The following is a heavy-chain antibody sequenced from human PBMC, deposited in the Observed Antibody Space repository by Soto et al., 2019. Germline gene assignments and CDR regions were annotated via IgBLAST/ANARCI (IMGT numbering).Heavy chain of an antibody. CDR2: IYPHSGNT. CDR1: GYTFTSYG. Sequence: QVQLVQSGAEVKTPGASLRVSCKTSGYTFTSYGISWVRQAPRQGLEWMGCIYPHSGNTDYARSLQGRVTMTTDTSTTTAYLELRSLRSDDTAVYYCARRPIGSDYLLIPFDSWGQGTLVTVSS. CDR3: ARRPIGSDYLLIPFDS. J-gene: IGHJ4*02. V-gene: IGHV1-18*01. D-gene: IGHD3-22*01.